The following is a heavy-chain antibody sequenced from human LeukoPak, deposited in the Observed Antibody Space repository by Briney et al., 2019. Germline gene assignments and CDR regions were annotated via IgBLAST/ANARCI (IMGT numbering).Heavy chain of an antibody. V-gene: IGHV1-69*04. CDR3: ASVGYSSSWAGDYYYYSMDV. D-gene: IGHD6-13*01. Sequence: SVKVSCKASGGTFSSYAISWVRQAPGQGLEWMGRIIPILGIANYAQKFQGRVTITADKSTSTAYMELSSPRSEDTAVYYCASVGYSSSWAGDYYYYSMDVWGQGTTVTVSS. J-gene: IGHJ6*02. CDR2: IIPILGIA. CDR1: GGTFSSYA.